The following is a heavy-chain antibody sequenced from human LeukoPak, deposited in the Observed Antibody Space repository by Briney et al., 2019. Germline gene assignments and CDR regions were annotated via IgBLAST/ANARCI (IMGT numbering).Heavy chain of an antibody. V-gene: IGHV1-18*01. J-gene: IGHJ4*02. D-gene: IGHD3-22*01. Sequence: ASVTVSCKASGYTFTSYGISWVRQAPGQGLEWMGWISAYNGNTNYAQKLQGRVTMTTDTSTSTAYMELRSLRSDDTAVYYCARDFQYYYDSSGYYYYFDYWGQGTLVTVSS. CDR1: GYTFTSYG. CDR3: ARDFQYYYDSSGYYYYFDY. CDR2: ISAYNGNT.